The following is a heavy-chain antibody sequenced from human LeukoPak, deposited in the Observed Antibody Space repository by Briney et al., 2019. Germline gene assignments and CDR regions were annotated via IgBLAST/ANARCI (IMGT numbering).Heavy chain of an antibody. J-gene: IGHJ4*02. CDR2: ISAGGGST. V-gene: IGHV3-23*01. CDR1: GFTFSSYA. D-gene: IGHD3-10*02. CDR3: ASTATGHYVRFPNDY. Sequence: GGSLRLSCAASGFTFSSYAMSWVRQAPGKGLEWVSAISAGGGSTYYADSVKGRFTISRDNSENTLYLQMNSLRAEDTALYYCASTATGHYVRFPNDYWGQGTLVTVSS.